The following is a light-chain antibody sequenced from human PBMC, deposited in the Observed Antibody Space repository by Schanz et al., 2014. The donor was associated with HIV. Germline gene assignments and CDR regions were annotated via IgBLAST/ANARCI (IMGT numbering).Light chain of an antibody. CDR2: DAS. Sequence: EIVMTQSPATLSVSPGERASLSCRASQSVGSYLAWYQHKPGQPPRLLIYDASSRATGIPARFSGSGSGTDFTLTISSLEPEDSAVYYCQQCSNWPPEYTFGQGTKLEIK. V-gene: IGKV3-11*01. J-gene: IGKJ2*01. CDR3: QQCSNWPPEYT. CDR1: QSVGSY.